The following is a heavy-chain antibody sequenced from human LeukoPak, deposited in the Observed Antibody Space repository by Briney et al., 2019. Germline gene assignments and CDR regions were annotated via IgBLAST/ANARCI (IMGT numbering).Heavy chain of an antibody. Sequence: PSETLSLTCAVYGGSFSGYYWSWIRQPPGKGLEWIGYIYYSGSTNYNPSLKSRVTISVDTSKNQFSLKLSSVTAADTAVYYCATYWGVTGLFDYWGQGTLVTVSS. V-gene: IGHV4-59*01. CDR2: IYYSGST. D-gene: IGHD1-14*01. CDR3: ATYWGVTGLFDY. J-gene: IGHJ4*02. CDR1: GGSFSGYY.